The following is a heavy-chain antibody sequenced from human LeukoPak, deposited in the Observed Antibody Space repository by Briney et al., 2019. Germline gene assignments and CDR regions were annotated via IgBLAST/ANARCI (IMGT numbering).Heavy chain of an antibody. CDR2: MSYDGTSE. Sequence: GRSLRLSCAASGFTFSSYAMHWVRQAPGKGLEWVAVMSYDGTSEYYADSVRGRFTISRDHSQNMLYLQMNSLRADDTAVYYCARDTDGSLDYWGQGILVTVAS. J-gene: IGHJ4*02. V-gene: IGHV3-30-3*01. CDR1: GFTFSSYA. CDR3: ARDTDGSLDY. D-gene: IGHD1-26*01.